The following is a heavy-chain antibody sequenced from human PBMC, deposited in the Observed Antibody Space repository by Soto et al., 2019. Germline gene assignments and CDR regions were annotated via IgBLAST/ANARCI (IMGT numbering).Heavy chain of an antibody. CDR1: GFTFSSYS. V-gene: IGHV3-21*01. D-gene: IGHD3-10*01. J-gene: IGHJ4*02. CDR3: ATYGSGDFDY. Sequence: EVQLVESGGGLVKPGGSLRLSCAASGFTFSSYSMNWVRQAPGKGLEWVSSISSSSSYIYYADSVKGRFTISRDNAKNSLYLQMNSLRAEDTAVYYCATYGSGDFDYWGQGTLVTVSS. CDR2: ISSSSSYI.